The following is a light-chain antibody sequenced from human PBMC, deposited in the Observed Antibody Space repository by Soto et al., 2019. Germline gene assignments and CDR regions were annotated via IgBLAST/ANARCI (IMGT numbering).Light chain of an antibody. CDR3: SSYTSSSTLGMG. J-gene: IGLJ1*01. CDR1: SSDVGGYNY. CDR2: DVS. V-gene: IGLV2-14*01. Sequence: QSALTQPASVSGSPGQSITISCTGTSSDVGGYNYVSWYQQHPGKAPKLMIYDVSNRPSGVSNRFSGSKSGNTASLTISGLQAEDEADYYCSSYTSSSTLGMGFGTGTKLTVL.